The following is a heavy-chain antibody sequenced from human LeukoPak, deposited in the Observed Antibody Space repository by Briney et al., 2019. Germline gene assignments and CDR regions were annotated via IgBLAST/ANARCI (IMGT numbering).Heavy chain of an antibody. CDR3: TTDSGYYDSSGYHTS. Sequence: GXXXLXXAASGFXXSNAXXNXVRQAPGKGLEWVXRIKSKTDGGTTDYAAPVKGRFTISRDDSKNTLYLQMNSLKTEDTAVYYCTTDSGYYDSSGYHTSWGQGTLVTVSS. CDR2: IKSKTDGGTT. D-gene: IGHD3-22*01. V-gene: IGHV3-15*07. J-gene: IGHJ4*02. CDR1: GFXXSNAX.